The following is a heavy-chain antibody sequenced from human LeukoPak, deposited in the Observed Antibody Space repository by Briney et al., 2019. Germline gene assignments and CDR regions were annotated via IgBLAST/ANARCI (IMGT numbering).Heavy chain of an antibody. V-gene: IGHV4-59*01. CDR2: IYYSGST. CDR1: GGSISSYY. CDR3: ARDQSGAFDY. J-gene: IGHJ4*02. Sequence: PSETLSLTCTVSGGSISSYYWSWIRQPPGKGLEWIGYIYYSGSTNCNPSLKSRVTISVDTSKNQFSLKLSSVTAADTAVYYCARDQSGAFDYWGQGTLVTVSS. D-gene: IGHD1-26*01.